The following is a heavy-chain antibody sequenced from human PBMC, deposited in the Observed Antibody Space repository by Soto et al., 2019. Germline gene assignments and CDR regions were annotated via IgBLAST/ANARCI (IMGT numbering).Heavy chain of an antibody. CDR2: VSFDGSNK. V-gene: IGHV3-30-3*01. D-gene: IGHD1-20*01. CDR1: GFTFSTHA. Sequence: QVQLVESGGGVVQPGRSLRLSCAASGFTFSTHAMHWVRQAPGKGLECVALVSFDGSNKYYADSVKGRFTISRDNSKNKLYLQMIGLTPEDTAVYYCARDQTGITTTGGGRIDHWGQGTLVTVSS. CDR3: ARDQTGITTTGGGRIDH. J-gene: IGHJ4*02.